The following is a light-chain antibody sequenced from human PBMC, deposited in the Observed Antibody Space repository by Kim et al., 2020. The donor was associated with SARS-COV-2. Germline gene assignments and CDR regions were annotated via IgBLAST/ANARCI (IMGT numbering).Light chain of an antibody. CDR3: SSRTSRNTWV. Sequence: QSALTQPPSASGSPGQSVTISCTGTSSDVGGYNHVSWYQQNPGKAPELMIYEVSKRPSGVPDRFSGSKSANTASLTVSGLQAEDEGDYYCSSRTSRNTWVFGGGTKVTVL. CDR2: EVS. J-gene: IGLJ3*02. V-gene: IGLV2-8*01. CDR1: SSDVGGYNH.